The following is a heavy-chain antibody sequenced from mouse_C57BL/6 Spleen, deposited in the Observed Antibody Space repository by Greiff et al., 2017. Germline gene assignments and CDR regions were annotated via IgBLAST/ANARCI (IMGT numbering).Heavy chain of an antibody. CDR1: GFNIKDDY. CDR2: IDPENGDT. V-gene: IGHV14-4*01. Sequence: VQLQQSGAELVRPGASVKLSCTASGFNIKDDYMHWVKQRPEQGLEWIGWIDPENGDTEYASKFQGKATITADTSSNTAYLQLSSLTSEDTAVYYCTTRAAPASYAMDYWGQGTSVTVSS. J-gene: IGHJ4*01. D-gene: IGHD6-1*01. CDR3: TTRAAPASYAMDY.